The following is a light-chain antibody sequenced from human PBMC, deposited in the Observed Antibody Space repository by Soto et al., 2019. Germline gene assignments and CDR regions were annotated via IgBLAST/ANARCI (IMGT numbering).Light chain of an antibody. J-gene: IGLJ3*02. CDR3: ATWDVNLNGRV. CDR1: SSNIADNT. Sequence: QSVLTQPPSMSGTPGQRVTISCSGSSSNIADNTLSWYQQLPGTAPKLLIYNDNDRPSGVPDRFSGSKSGTSASLAISGLQSEDEADYYCATWDVNLNGRVFGGGTKLTVL. CDR2: NDN. V-gene: IGLV1-44*01.